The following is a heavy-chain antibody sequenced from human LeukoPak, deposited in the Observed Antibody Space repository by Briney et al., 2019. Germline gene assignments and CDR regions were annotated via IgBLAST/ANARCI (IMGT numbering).Heavy chain of an antibody. CDR1: GGSISSYY. V-gene: IGHV4-59*01. CDR2: IYYSGST. D-gene: IGHD5-12*01. Sequence: PSETLCLTCTASGGSISSYYWSWVRQPPGKGLEGIGYIYYSGSTNYNPSLKSRVTISVDTSKNQFSLKLSSVTAADTAVYYCARHSGYRYDPTQPKYYFDYWGQGTLVTVSS. CDR3: ARHSGYRYDPTQPKYYFDY. J-gene: IGHJ4*02.